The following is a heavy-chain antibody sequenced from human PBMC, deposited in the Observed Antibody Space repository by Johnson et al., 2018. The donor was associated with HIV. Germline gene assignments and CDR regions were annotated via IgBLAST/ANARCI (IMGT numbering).Heavy chain of an antibody. D-gene: IGHD2-15*01. CDR2: IKQDGSEK. CDR3: ARDDILGSFDI. J-gene: IGHJ3*02. CDR1: GFTFSSYA. V-gene: IGHV3-7*01. Sequence: VQLVESGGGLVQPGGSLRLSCAASGFTFSSYAMHWVRQAPGKGLEWVANIKQDGSEKYYVDSVKGRFTISRDNAKNSLYLQMNSLRAEDTAVYYCARDDILGSFDIWGQGTMVTVSS.